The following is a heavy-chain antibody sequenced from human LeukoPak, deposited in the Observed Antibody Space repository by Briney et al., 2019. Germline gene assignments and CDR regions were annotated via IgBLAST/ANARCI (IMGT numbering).Heavy chain of an antibody. CDR3: ARNYDRRPFDY. CDR1: GYTFTGYY. J-gene: IGHJ4*02. CDR2: INPNSGGT. V-gene: IGHV1-2*02. D-gene: IGHD3-22*01. Sequence: ASVKVSCKASGYTFTGYYMHWVRQAPRQGLEWMGWINPNSGGTNYAQKFQGRVTMTRDTSISTAYMELSRLRSDDTALYYCARNYDRRPFDYWGQGTLVTVSS.